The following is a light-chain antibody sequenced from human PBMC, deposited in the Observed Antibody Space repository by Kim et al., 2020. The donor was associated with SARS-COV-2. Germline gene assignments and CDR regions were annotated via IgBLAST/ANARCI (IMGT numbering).Light chain of an antibody. CDR3: HRYNSYPYS. CDR2: KAS. Sequence: SASVGDRVSISCRASQTIGNWLAWYQQRPGMAPKLLIYKASTLESGVPSRFTGSVSGTEFTLTINSLQPDDFATYYCHRYNSYPYSFGQGTKLEIK. J-gene: IGKJ2*03. CDR1: QTIGNW. V-gene: IGKV1-5*03.